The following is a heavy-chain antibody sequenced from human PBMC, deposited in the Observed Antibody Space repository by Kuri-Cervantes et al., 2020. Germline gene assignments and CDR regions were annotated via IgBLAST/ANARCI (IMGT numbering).Heavy chain of an antibody. CDR2: ISSSSSTI. D-gene: IGHD5-18*01. J-gene: IGHJ4*02. V-gene: IGHV3-48*04. Sequence: GESLKISCAASGFTFSSYSMNWVRQAPGKGLEWVSYISSSSSTIYYADSVKGRFTISRDNAKNSLYLQMNSLRAEDTAVYYCARVRYSYGYGFGFGFDYWGQGTLVTVSS. CDR1: GFTFSSYS. CDR3: ARVRYSYGYGFGFGFDY.